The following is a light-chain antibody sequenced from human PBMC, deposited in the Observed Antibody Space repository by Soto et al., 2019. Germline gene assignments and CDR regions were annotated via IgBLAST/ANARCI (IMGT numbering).Light chain of an antibody. CDR1: QSLLHITGETF. CDR2: EVS. J-gene: IGKJ5*01. Sequence: DVVMTQTPLSLSVAPGQPASISCKSSQSLLHITGETFLFWYLQKPGQSPQLLIYEVSIRVSGVPDRFSGSGSGTDFTLEISRVETDDVGIYYCMQSTQLPPTFGQGTRLGIE. CDR3: MQSTQLPPT. V-gene: IGKV2D-29*02.